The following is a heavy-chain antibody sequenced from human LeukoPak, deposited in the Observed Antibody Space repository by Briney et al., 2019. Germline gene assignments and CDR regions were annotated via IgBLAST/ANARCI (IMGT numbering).Heavy chain of an antibody. D-gene: IGHD4-17*01. CDR3: ATSYGDYVIEYYFDY. J-gene: IGHJ4*02. CDR2: IRSKAYGGTT. Sequence: PGGPLRLSCTASGFTFGDYAVSWVRQAPGKGLEWVGFIRSKAYGGTTEYAASVKGRFTISRDDSKSIAYLQMNSLKTEDTAVYYCATSYGDYVIEYYFDYWGQGTLVTVSS. V-gene: IGHV3-49*04. CDR1: GFTFGDYA.